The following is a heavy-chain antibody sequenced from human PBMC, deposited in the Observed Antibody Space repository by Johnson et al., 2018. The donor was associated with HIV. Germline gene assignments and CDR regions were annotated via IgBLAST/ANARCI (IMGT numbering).Heavy chain of an antibody. CDR3: ARACRDGYTCDAFEI. V-gene: IGHV3-30*14. CDR1: GFTFSTYD. Sequence: QVQLVESGGGLVQPGGSLRLSCAASGFTFSTYDMHWVRQAPGKGLEWVAVISYDGSNKYYVDSVKGRLTISRDNSKNTLYLQMNSLRAEDTAVYYCARACRDGYTCDAFEIWGQGTMVSVSS. J-gene: IGHJ3*02. D-gene: IGHD5-24*01. CDR2: ISYDGSNK.